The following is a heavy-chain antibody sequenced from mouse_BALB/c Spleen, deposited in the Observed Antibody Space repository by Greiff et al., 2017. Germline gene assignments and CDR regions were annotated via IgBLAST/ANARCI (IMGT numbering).Heavy chain of an antibody. CDR3: ARRGWLRYFDV. CDR1: GYTFSSYW. D-gene: IGHD2-2*01. J-gene: IGHJ1*01. CDR2: ILPGSGST. Sequence: VKLMESGAELMKPGASVKISCKATGYTFSSYWIEWVKQRPGHGLEWIGEILPGSGSTNYNEKFKGKATFTADTSSNTAYMQLSSLTSEDSAVYYCARRGWLRYFDVWGAGTTVTVSS. V-gene: IGHV1-9*01.